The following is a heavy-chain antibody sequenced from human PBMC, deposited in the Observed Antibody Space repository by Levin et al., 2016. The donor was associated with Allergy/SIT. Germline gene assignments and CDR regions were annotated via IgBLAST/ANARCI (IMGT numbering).Heavy chain of an antibody. CDR3: ARDGEIQLWEPYYFDS. J-gene: IGHJ4*02. D-gene: IGHD5-18*01. CDR2: ISYDGSNK. CDR1: GFTFSNYG. V-gene: IGHV3-30*03. Sequence: GESLKISCAASGFTFSNYGMHWVRQAPGKGLEWVAVISYDGSNKYYADSVKGRFTISRDNSKNTVYLQMKSLRAEDTAVYYCARDGEIQLWEPYYFDSWGQGTLVTVSS.